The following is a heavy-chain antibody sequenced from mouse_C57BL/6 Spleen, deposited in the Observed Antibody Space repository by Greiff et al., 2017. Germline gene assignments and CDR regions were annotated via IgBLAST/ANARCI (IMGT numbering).Heavy chain of an antibody. V-gene: IGHV1-59*01. J-gene: IGHJ2*01. D-gene: IGHD2-4*01. CDR2: IDPSDSYT. CDR1: GYTFTSYW. Sequence: QVQLQQPGAELVRPGTSVKLSCKASGYTFTSYWMHWVKQRPGQGLEWIGVIDPSDSYTNSNQKFKGKATMTVGTSSSTAYMQLSGLTSEDSAVYCCARHDDDEEGDDWGKGTTLTVSS. CDR3: ARHDDDEEGDD.